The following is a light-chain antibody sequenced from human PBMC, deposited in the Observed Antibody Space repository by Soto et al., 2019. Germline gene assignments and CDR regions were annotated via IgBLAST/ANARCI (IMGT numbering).Light chain of an antibody. J-gene: IGLJ3*02. CDR3: AAWDDSLNAWV. CDR2: SNN. Sequence: QSVLTQPPSASGTPGQRVTISCSGSNSNIGSKTVNWYQQFPGTAPKFLIYSNNQRPSGVPDRFSGSKSGTSASLAISGLQSEDEADYYCAAWDDSLNAWVFGGGTKLTVL. CDR1: NSNIGSKT. V-gene: IGLV1-44*01.